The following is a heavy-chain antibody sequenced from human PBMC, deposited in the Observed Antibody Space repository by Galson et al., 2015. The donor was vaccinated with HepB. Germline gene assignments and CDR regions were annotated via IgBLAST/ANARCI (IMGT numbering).Heavy chain of an antibody. V-gene: IGHV5-51*01. CDR1: GYNFTSYW. CDR2: IYPGDSDT. D-gene: IGHD2-15*01. CDR3: ARHGPEGSYWLFDF. Sequence: QSGAEVKEPGKSLKISCTGSGYNFTSYWIGWVRQMPGKGLEWMGIIYPGDSDTRYSPSFEGQVTISADKSINTAYLQWSSLKASDSAMYYCARHGPEGSYWLFDFWGRGTLITVSS. J-gene: IGHJ2*01.